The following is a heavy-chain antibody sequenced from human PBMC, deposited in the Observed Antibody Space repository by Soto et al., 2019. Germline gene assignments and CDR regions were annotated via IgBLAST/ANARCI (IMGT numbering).Heavy chain of an antibody. D-gene: IGHD1-1*01. J-gene: IGHJ3*02. CDR1: GLTVRDKKY. CDR3: ASWQLKEPAYDI. Sequence: DVQLGESGGGLILPGGSLRLSGAAFGLTVRDKKYLAWVRQAPGKGLEWLSGLYDVDGTYYADSVKGRFTVSRDSSQSVVYLQMHSLRPDDTDVYYCASWQLKEPAYDIWGLGKAVTVSS. CDR2: LYDVDGT. V-gene: IGHV3-53*01.